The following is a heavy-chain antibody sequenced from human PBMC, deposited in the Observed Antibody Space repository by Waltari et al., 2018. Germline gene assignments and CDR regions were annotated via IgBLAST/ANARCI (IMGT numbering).Heavy chain of an antibody. CDR2: IYSGGST. V-gene: IGHV3-23*03. D-gene: IGHD2-15*01. CDR1: GFTFSSSA. CDR3: AKGRCSGGSCYSDY. Sequence: EVQLLESGGGLVQPGGSLRLSCAASGFTFSSSALSSVRKAPGKGLAWVSVIYSGGSTDYADSVKGWFTISRDKSKNTLYLQMNSLRAEDTAVYYCAKGRCSGGSCYSDYWGQGTLVTVSS. J-gene: IGHJ4*02.